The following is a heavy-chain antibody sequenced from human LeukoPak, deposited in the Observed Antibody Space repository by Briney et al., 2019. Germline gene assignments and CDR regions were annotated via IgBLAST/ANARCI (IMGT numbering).Heavy chain of an antibody. V-gene: IGHV1-69*10. D-gene: IGHD5-18*01. CDR1: GGTFSDYA. CDR2: FIPILGTA. CDR3: AKDGDTAMVWVY. J-gene: IGHJ4*02. Sequence: ASVKVSCKASGGTFSDYALNWVRQAPGQGLEWMGVFIPILGTANSTQKFQGRVTITADISTNTVYMELSSLRSEDTAVYYCAKDGDTAMVWVYWGQGTLVTVSS.